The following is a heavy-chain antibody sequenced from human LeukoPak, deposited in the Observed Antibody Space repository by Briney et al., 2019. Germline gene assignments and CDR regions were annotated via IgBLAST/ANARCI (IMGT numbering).Heavy chain of an antibody. CDR3: AKGRGDFPPYFDF. D-gene: IGHD2-21*02. CDR1: GFTFNAFA. Sequence: GGSLRLSCEASGFTFNAFAMHWVRQAPGKGLEWVSFIRKDGYSQKYAGSVEGRFTISRDNSKNTVFLHLTSLRSEDTAMYYCAKGRGDFPPYFDFWGQGTLVTVSS. CDR2: IRKDGYSQ. V-gene: IGHV3-30*02. J-gene: IGHJ4*02.